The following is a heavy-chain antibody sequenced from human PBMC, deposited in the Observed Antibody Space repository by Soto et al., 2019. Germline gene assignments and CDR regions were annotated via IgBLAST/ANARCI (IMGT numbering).Heavy chain of an antibody. CDR3: AKDLAYYYDSSGPSGIEY. D-gene: IGHD3-22*01. CDR1: GFTFSSYA. V-gene: IGHV3-23*01. Sequence: PXESLRLSCAASGFTFSSYAMSWVRQAPGKGLEWVSAISGSGGSTYYADSVKGRFTISRDNSKNTLYLQMNSLRAEDTAVYYCAKDLAYYYDSSGPSGIEYWGQGTLVTVSS. CDR2: ISGSGGST. J-gene: IGHJ4*02.